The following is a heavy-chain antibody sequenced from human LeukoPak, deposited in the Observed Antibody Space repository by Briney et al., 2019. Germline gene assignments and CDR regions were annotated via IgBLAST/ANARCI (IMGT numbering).Heavy chain of an antibody. Sequence: GGALRLSCAASGFTVSSYGMTWVRQAPGKGLEWVSAFSATDGSAQYAESVKGRFTISRDNSKNSLYLQMNSLRDEDTAVYYCAKARIASAGTGAFDVWGQGTMVTVSS. D-gene: IGHD6-13*01. V-gene: IGHV3-23*01. J-gene: IGHJ3*01. CDR2: FSATDGSA. CDR1: GFTVSSYG. CDR3: AKARIASAGTGAFDV.